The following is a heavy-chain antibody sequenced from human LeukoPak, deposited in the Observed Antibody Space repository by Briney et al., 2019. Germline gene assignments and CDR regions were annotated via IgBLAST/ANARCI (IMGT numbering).Heavy chain of an antibody. D-gene: IGHD3-22*01. CDR3: ARGYYDSSGYQYYFDY. Sequence: SETLSLTCTVSGGSISSSSYYWGWIRQPPGKGLEWIGSIYYSGSTYYNPSLKSRVTISVDTSKNQFSLKLSSVTAADTAVYYCARGYYDSSGYQYYFDYWGQGTLVTVSS. CDR2: IYYSGST. V-gene: IGHV4-39*07. J-gene: IGHJ4*02. CDR1: GGSISSSSYY.